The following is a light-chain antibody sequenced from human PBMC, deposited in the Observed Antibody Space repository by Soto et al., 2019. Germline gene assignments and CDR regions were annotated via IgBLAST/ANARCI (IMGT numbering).Light chain of an antibody. CDR3: QQFNNYPWT. V-gene: IGKV1-5*03. J-gene: IGKJ1*01. Sequence: DIHMTQSPSPLSASVGEKITITCRASQSIGSWLAWYQQKPGKAPKLLIYKASSLESGVPSRFSGSGSGTEFTLTISSLQPDDFATYYCQQFNNYPWTFGQGTKVDIK. CDR1: QSIGSW. CDR2: KAS.